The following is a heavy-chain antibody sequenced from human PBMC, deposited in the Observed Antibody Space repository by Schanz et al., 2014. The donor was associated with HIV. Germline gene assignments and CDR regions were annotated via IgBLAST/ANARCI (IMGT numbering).Heavy chain of an antibody. CDR1: GFTFSGYW. Sequence: EVQLVESGGGLVQPGGSLRLSCAASGFTFSGYWMTWVRQAPGKGLEWVSGISISGETTYYADSVKGRFTISRDNSKNTLYLQMNSLRVEDTAVYYCANEEVPNDYWGQGTLVTVSS. J-gene: IGHJ4*02. V-gene: IGHV3-23*04. CDR2: ISISGETT. CDR3: ANEEVPNDY.